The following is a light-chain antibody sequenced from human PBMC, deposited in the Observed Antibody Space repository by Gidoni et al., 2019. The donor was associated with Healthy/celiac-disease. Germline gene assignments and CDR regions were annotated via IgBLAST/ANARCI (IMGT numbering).Light chain of an antibody. CDR3: QSADSRGTYVV. J-gene: IGLJ2*01. CDR1: ALPKQY. Sequence: SYELTQPPSVSVSPGQTARNTCSGDALPKQYAYWYQQKTGQAPVLLIYKDRARPSGIPERFSGSSSGTTVTLTISGVQAEDEADYYCQSADSRGTYVVFGGGTKLTVL. CDR2: KDR. V-gene: IGLV3-25*03.